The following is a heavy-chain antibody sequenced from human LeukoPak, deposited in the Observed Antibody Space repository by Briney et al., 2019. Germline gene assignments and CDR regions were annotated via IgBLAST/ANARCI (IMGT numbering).Heavy chain of an antibody. Sequence: PSETLSLTCTVSGGSISSSSYYWGWIRQPPGKGLEWFGSIYYSGSTYYNPSLKSRVTISVDTSKNQFSLKLSSVTAADTAVYYCARAISSSWYNGGENYYYGMDVWGQGTTVTVSS. V-gene: IGHV4-39*07. CDR3: ARAISSSWYNGGENYYYGMDV. D-gene: IGHD6-13*01. CDR1: GGSISSSSYY. CDR2: IYYSGST. J-gene: IGHJ6*02.